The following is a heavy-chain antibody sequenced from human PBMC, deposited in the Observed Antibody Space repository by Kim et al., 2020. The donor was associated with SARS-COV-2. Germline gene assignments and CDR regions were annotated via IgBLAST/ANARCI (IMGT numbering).Heavy chain of an antibody. CDR2: INPNYDST. J-gene: IGHJ6*02. CDR1: GYTFIDYY. V-gene: IGHV1-46*01. CDR3: ARDVAPGFLYYSGMDV. Sequence: ASVKVSCKASGYTFIDYYMHWVRQAPGQGLEWMGKINPNYDSTTYAQKFQGRVTMTRETSTSTVYMEVRWLSSEDTAVYYCARDVAPGFLYYSGMDVWGQGTTVTVSS.